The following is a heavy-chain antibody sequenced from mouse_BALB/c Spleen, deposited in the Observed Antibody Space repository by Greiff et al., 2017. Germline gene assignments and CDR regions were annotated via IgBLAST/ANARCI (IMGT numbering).Heavy chain of an antibody. V-gene: IGHV14-3*02. Sequence: VQLKESGAELVKPGASVKLSCTASGFNIKDTYMHWVKQRPEQGLEWIGRIDPANGNTKYDPKFQGKATITADTSSNTAYLQLSSLTSEDTAVYYCATQTGYYAMDYWGQGTSVTVSP. D-gene: IGHD4-1*01. CDR3: ATQTGYYAMDY. CDR2: IDPANGNT. J-gene: IGHJ4*01. CDR1: GFNIKDTY.